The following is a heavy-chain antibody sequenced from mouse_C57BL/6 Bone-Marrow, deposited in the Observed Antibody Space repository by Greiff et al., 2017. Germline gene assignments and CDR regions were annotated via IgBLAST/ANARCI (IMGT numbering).Heavy chain of an antibody. Sequence: VQLVESGPGLVQPSQSLSITCTVSGFSLTSYGVHWVRQSPGKGLEWLGVIWRGGSTDYNAAFMSRLSITKDNSKSQGFFKMNSLQADDTAIYFCAKMGDYERGLAYWGQGTLVTGSA. J-gene: IGHJ3*01. CDR1: GFSLTSYG. CDR3: AKMGDYERGLAY. D-gene: IGHD2-4*01. CDR2: IWRGGST. V-gene: IGHV2-5*01.